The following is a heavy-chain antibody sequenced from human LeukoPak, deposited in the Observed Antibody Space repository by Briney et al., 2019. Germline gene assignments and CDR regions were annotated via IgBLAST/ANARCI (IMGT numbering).Heavy chain of an antibody. CDR2: IFGYGGST. Sequence: GGSLRLSCVASGFTFSDYAMSWVRQAPGKGLEWVSTIFGYGGSTYYADSVEDRVTISRDNAKNTVYLQLNSLRAEDTAVYYCAKMAGYNSRFDYWGQGTLVTVSS. V-gene: IGHV3-23*01. D-gene: IGHD5-18*01. CDR1: GFTFSDYA. J-gene: IGHJ4*02. CDR3: AKMAGYNSRFDY.